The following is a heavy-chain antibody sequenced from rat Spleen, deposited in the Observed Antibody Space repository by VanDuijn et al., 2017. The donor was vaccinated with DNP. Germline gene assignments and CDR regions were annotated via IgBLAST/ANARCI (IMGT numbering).Heavy chain of an antibody. CDR1: GFTFSSFP. Sequence: EVQLVESGGGLVQPGRSMKLSCAASGFTFSSFPMAWVRQAPTKGLEWVASISTGGSNTYYRDSVKGRFTISRDNAKNTQYLQMDSLRSEDTATYYCARRGYSEYYFDYWGQGVMVTVSS. CDR3: ARRGYSEYYFDY. V-gene: IGHV5-46*01. CDR2: ISTGGSNT. J-gene: IGHJ2*01. D-gene: IGHD1-1*01.